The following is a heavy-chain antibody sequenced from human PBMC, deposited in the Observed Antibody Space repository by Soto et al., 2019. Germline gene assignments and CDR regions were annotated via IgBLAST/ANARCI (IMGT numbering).Heavy chain of an antibody. J-gene: IGHJ3*02. V-gene: IGHV5-10-1*01. CDR1: GYTFGSFW. Sequence: GESLKISCKGSGYTFGSFWINWVRQVPGKGLEWMGKTDPSDSYTNYNPSFQGHVTLSADKSSNTAYLQWSSLKASDTAIYYCARPRTYASSSGAFDIWGQGTMVT. D-gene: IGHD6-6*01. CDR3: ARPRTYASSSGAFDI. CDR2: TDPSDSYT.